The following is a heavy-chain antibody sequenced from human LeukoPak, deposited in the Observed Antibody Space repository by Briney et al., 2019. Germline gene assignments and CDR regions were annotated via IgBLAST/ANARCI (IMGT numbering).Heavy chain of an antibody. D-gene: IGHD1-1*01. Sequence: GGSLRLSCTVSGFTFSSNSMSWVRQAPGKGLEWVSFIHSGGNTHYSDSVKGRFIISRDYSRNTLYLQMNSLRGEDTAVYYCARDGVTRRYNMYYYMDVWGKGTTVTVSS. CDR2: IHSGGNT. V-gene: IGHV3-53*05. J-gene: IGHJ6*03. CDR1: GFTFSSNS. CDR3: ARDGVTRRYNMYYYMDV.